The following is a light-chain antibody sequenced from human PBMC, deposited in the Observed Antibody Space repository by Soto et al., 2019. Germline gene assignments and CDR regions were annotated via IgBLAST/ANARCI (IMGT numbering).Light chain of an antibody. CDR3: QKYSSVPV. CDR1: QGIRNF. CDR2: AAS. J-gene: IGKJ3*01. V-gene: IGKV1-27*01. Sequence: DIQMTQSPPSLSASVGDRVTITCRASQGIRNFVAWYQQKPGKAPKLLIYAASTLQSGVPSRFSGSGSGTDFTPTINSPQPEDVATYSCQKYSSVPVFGPGTKVEIK.